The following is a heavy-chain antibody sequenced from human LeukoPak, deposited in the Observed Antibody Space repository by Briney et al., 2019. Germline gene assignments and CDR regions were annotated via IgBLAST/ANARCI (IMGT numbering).Heavy chain of an antibody. CDR3: ARPRGSYTAKILGRANWFDP. J-gene: IGHJ5*02. CDR1: GFTFSSYW. CDR2: INSDGSST. D-gene: IGHD5-18*01. Sequence: PGGSLRLSCAASGFTFSSYWMHWVRQAPGKGLVWVSRINSDGSSTSYADSVKGRFTISRDNAKNTLYLQMNSLRVEDTAVYYCARPRGSYTAKILGRANWFDPWGQGTLVTVSS. V-gene: IGHV3-74*01.